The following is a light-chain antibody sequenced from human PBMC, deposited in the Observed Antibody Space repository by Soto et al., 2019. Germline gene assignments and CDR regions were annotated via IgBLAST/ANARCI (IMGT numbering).Light chain of an antibody. J-gene: IGKJ5*01. CDR3: QQYGSSPPSVT. CDR1: QSVSSAY. CDR2: GAS. V-gene: IGKV3-20*01. Sequence: EIVLTPSPGTLSLSPGDRVTLSCRASQSVSSAYLAWYQQKRGQAPRLLIYGASNRATGIPDRFSGSGSGTDFTLTISRLEPEDFAVYYCQQYGSSPPSVTFGQGTRLEIK.